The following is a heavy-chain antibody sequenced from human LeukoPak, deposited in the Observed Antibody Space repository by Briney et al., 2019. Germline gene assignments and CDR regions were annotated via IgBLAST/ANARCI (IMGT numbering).Heavy chain of an antibody. CDR1: GFIFRTYW. Sequence: PGGSLRLSCAASGFIFRTYWMSWVRQAPGKGLEWVANIKQDGSENYYVDSVKGRFTISRDNAKNSLYLQMNSLRAVDTAVYYCARDRRLDYYYYMDVWGKGTTVTVPS. V-gene: IGHV3-7*01. CDR2: IKQDGSEN. J-gene: IGHJ6*03. CDR3: ARDRRLDYYYYMDV.